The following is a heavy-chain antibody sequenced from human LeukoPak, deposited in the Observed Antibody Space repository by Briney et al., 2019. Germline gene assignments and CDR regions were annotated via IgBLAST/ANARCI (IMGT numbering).Heavy chain of an antibody. CDR2: IYYSGST. CDR1: GGSISSSNW. D-gene: IGHD2-2*01. Sequence: PSETLSLTCAVSGGSISSSNWWSWVRQPPGKGLEWIGYIYYSGSTNYNPSLKSRVTISVDTSKNQFSLKLSSVTAADTAVYYCARTTVDCSSTSCYNWFDPWGQGTLVTVSS. CDR3: ARTTVDCSSTSCYNWFDP. J-gene: IGHJ5*02. V-gene: IGHV4-4*02.